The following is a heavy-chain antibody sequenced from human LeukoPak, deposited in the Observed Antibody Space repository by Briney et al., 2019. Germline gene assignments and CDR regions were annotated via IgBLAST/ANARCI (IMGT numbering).Heavy chain of an antibody. Sequence: SDTLSLTSTVSGGSISSGSYYWSWIRHPAGKGLEWIGRIYTSGSTNYNPSLKSRVTISVDTSKNQFSLKLSSVTAADTAVYYCARVLREYYYYGMDVWGQGTTVTVSS. CDR1: GGSISSGSYY. J-gene: IGHJ6*02. CDR2: IYTSGST. CDR3: ARVLREYYYYGMDV. V-gene: IGHV4-61*02.